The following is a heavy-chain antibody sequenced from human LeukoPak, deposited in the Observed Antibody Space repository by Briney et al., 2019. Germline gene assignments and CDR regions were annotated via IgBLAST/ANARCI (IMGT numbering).Heavy chain of an antibody. D-gene: IGHD2-21*02. Sequence: GSLRLSCAASGFTFSSYSMNWVRQAPGKGLEWVSSISSSSSYIYYTDSVKGRFTISRYNAKNSLYLQMNSLRAEDTAVYYCARDQVAAYCGGDCRGDFDYWGQGTLVTVSS. J-gene: IGHJ4*02. CDR2: ISSSSSYI. CDR3: ARDQVAAYCGGDCRGDFDY. V-gene: IGHV3-21*01. CDR1: GFTFSSYS.